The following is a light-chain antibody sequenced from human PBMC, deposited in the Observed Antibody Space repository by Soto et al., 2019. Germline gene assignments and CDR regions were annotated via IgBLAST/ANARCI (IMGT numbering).Light chain of an antibody. Sequence: QLVLTQSPSASASLGASVKLTCTLSSGHSNYAIAWHQQQPEKGPRYLMKLNSDGSHSKGDGIPDRFSGSSSGAERYLTISSLQSEDEADYYCQTWGTGTPWVFGGGTNFTVL. J-gene: IGLJ3*02. CDR3: QTWGTGTPWV. CDR2: LNSDGSH. CDR1: SGHSNYA. V-gene: IGLV4-69*01.